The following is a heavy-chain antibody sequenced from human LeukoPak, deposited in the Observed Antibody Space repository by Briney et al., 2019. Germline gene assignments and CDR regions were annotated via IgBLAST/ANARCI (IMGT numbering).Heavy chain of an antibody. J-gene: IGHJ5*02. V-gene: IGHV3-23*01. CDR3: AKYDSSGDWFDP. CDR1: GFTFSSYA. Sequence: PGGSLRLSCAASGFTFSSYAMSWVRQAPGKGLEWVSAISGSGGSTDYADSVKGRFTISRDNSKNTLYLQMNSLRAEDTAVYYCAKYDSSGDWFDPWGQGTLVTVSS. CDR2: ISGSGGST. D-gene: IGHD3-22*01.